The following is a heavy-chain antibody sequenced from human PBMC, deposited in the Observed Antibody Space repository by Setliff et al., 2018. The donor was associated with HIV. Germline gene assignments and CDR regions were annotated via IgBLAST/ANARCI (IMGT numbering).Heavy chain of an antibody. V-gene: IGHV1-18*01. CDR3: VRDSAASVWVGASVYYFDF. CDR2: ISAYNGNT. Sequence: GASVKVSCKASGYTFTSYGISWVRQAPGQGLEWMGWISAYNGNTHYAQKFQGRVTMTTDTSTTTAYMELRSLRSDDTAVYYCVRDSAASVWVGASVYYFDFWGQGIQVTVSS. D-gene: IGHD1-26*01. CDR1: GYTFTSYG. J-gene: IGHJ4*02.